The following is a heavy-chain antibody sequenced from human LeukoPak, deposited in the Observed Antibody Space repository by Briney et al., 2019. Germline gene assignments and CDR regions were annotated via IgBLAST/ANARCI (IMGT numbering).Heavy chain of an antibody. V-gene: IGHV3-9*01. Sequence: PGRSLRLSCAASGFTFDDYAMHWVRQAPGKGLEWVSGINWSGGSIGYADSVKGRFTISRDNAKNSLYLQMNSLRAEDTAVYYCVILWSYDFWGQGILVTVSS. D-gene: IGHD4/OR15-4a*01. CDR2: INWSGGSI. CDR3: VILWSYDF. J-gene: IGHJ4*02. CDR1: GFTFDDYA.